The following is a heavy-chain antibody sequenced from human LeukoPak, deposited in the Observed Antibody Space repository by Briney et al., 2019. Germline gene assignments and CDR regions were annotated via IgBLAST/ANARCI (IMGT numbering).Heavy chain of an antibody. V-gene: IGHV4-38-2*02. Sequence: SETLSLTCTVSGYSISSGYYWGWIRQPPGKGLEWIGSICHSGSTYYNPSLKSRVTISVDTSKNQFSLKLSSVTAADTAVYYCARDGLKNLYNWFDPWGQGTLVTVSS. CDR3: ARDGLKNLYNWFDP. D-gene: IGHD3/OR15-3a*01. CDR2: ICHSGST. J-gene: IGHJ5*02. CDR1: GYSISSGYY.